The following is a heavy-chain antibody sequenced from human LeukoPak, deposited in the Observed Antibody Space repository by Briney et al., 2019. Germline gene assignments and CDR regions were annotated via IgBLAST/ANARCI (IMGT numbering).Heavy chain of an antibody. Sequence: PGGSLRLSCAASGFTFDDYGMNWVRQAPGKGLEWVSGINWNGGSTDYADSVKGRFTIFRDNAKNSLYLQMNSLGAEDTAVYYCARDLMGIAYRGAFYYWGQGTLVTVSS. D-gene: IGHD6-13*01. CDR1: GFTFDDYG. CDR3: ARDLMGIAYRGAFYY. V-gene: IGHV3-20*04. CDR2: INWNGGST. J-gene: IGHJ4*02.